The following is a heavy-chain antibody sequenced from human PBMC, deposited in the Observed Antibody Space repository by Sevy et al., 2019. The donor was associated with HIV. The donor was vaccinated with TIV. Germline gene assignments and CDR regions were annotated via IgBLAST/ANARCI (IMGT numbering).Heavy chain of an antibody. CDR3: AKGSRATASAFDI. D-gene: IGHD2-21*02. J-gene: IGHJ3*02. V-gene: IGHV3-30*18. CDR2: VSYDGSHK. Sequence: GGSLRLSCAASGFTFSNYGMHWVRQAPGKGLEWVAVVSYDGSHKYYADSVRGRFTSSRDNSKNIVYLQMSSLRAEDTAVYYCAKGSRATASAFDIWGQWTVVTVSS. CDR1: GFTFSNYG.